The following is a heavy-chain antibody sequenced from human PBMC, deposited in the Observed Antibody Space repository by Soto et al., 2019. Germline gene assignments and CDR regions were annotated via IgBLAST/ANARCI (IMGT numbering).Heavy chain of an antibody. CDR2: IVVATDDT. CDR1: GFPFGSSA. V-gene: IGHV1-58*01. Sequence: VMVSCKASGFPFGSSAVQWVPQARGQRLEWRGWIVVATDDTAYAQNFQGGVTISRDTSSSTTYMELTSLRSEDTAIYYCAVDRAGLAVAGSYARSFRDYDSDMDVWG. J-gene: IGHJ6*02. CDR3: AVDRAGLAVAGSYARSFRDYDSDMDV. D-gene: IGHD6-19*01.